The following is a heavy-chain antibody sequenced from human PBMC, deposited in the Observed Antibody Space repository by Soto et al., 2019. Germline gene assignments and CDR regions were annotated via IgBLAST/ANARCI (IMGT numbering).Heavy chain of an antibody. V-gene: IGHV1-18*01. CDR2: ISAHNGKT. Sequence: QVHLVQSGAEVKKPGDSVKVSCQGSGYAFTTYGITWVRQAPGQGLEWMGWISAHNGKTNYAQQLQGRVTVTRDTSTSTAYMELRSLRYAVTAVYYCARGGYGDYWGQGALVTVSS. J-gene: IGHJ4*02. CDR1: GYAFTTYG. CDR3: ARGGYGDY. D-gene: IGHD1-1*01.